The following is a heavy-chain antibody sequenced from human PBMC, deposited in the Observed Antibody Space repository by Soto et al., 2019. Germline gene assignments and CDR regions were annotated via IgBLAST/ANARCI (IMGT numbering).Heavy chain of an antibody. V-gene: IGHV4-39*07. Sequence: SETLSLTCTVSGDSISSGGYCWGWIRQPPGKGLEWIGSIYYNGNTYYNPSLKSRVTISRDTSRNQISLRLSSVTAADTAVYYCARVGEKGGGYYYDSSGPSAFDIWGQGTMVT. CDR2: IYYNGNT. D-gene: IGHD3-22*01. CDR3: ARVGEKGGGYYYDSSGPSAFDI. J-gene: IGHJ3*02. CDR1: GDSISSGGYC.